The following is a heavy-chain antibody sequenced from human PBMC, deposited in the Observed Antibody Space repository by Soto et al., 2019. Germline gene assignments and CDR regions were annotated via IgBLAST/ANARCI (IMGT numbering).Heavy chain of an antibody. Sequence: GGSLRLSCAASGFTFSSYAMHWVRQAPGKGLEWVAVISYDGSNKYYADSVKGRFTISRDNSKNTLYLQMNSLRAEDTAVYYCARVSRVLDYYYYYGMDVWGQGTTVTVSS. CDR1: GFTFSSYA. V-gene: IGHV3-30-3*01. CDR3: ARVSRVLDYYYYYGMDV. CDR2: ISYDGSNK. D-gene: IGHD2-15*01. J-gene: IGHJ6*02.